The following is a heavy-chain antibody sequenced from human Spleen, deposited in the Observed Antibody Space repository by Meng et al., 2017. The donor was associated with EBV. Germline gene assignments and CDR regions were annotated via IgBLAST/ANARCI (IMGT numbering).Heavy chain of an antibody. D-gene: IGHD1-1*01. J-gene: IGHJ5*02. CDR1: GYTFTSYS. CDR2: INPDNGNA. CDR3: ARDGTRNWLLNWFDP. V-gene: IGHV1-3*01. Sequence: VPHVRAGGEGKKPGASVKVSCNAPGYTFTSYSLHWVRLAPGQGLEWMGWINPDNGNAKYPQKFQGRLTLTRDTSASTVYMELSSLTSEDTAVYYCARDGTRNWLLNWFDPWGQGTLVTVSS.